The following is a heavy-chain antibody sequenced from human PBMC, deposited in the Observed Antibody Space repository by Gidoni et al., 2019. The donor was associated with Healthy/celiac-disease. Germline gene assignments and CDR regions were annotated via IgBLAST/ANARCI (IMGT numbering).Heavy chain of an antibody. CDR2: IYWDDEK. CDR3: AHRQIRFGELSGYFDY. J-gene: IGHJ4*02. V-gene: IGHV2-5*02. CDR1: GFSLSTSGVG. D-gene: IGHD3-10*01. Sequence: QITLKESGPTLVKPTQTLTLTCTFSGFSLSTSGVGVGWIRQPPGKALEWLAVIYWDDEKRYNPSLKSRLTITKDTSKNQVVLTMTNMDPVDTAAYYCAHRQIRFGELSGYFDYWGQGTLVTVSS.